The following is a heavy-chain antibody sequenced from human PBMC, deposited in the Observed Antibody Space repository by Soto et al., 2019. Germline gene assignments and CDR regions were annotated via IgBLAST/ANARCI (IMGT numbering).Heavy chain of an antibody. J-gene: IGHJ4*02. CDR3: ARGRYYDSSGYYDFEY. V-gene: IGHV4-61*08. CDR1: GFSLTTSGMC. CDR2: IYYSGST. D-gene: IGHD3-22*01. Sequence: VNPTQTFTLTCTFSGFSLTTSGMCVSWIRQPPGKGLEWIGYIYYSGSTNYNPSLKSRLTISVDTSKNQFSLKLSSVTAADTAVYYCARGRYYDSSGYYDFEYWGQGTPVTVSS.